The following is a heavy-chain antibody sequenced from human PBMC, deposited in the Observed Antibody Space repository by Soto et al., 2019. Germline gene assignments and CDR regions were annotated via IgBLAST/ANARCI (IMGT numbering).Heavy chain of an antibody. CDR2: ISGSGGST. CDR1: RFTFSSYA. CDR3: AKDGEVLRFFDCLINCYFDY. J-gene: IGHJ4*02. Sequence: GGSLRLSCAASRFTFSSYAMSWVRQAPGKGLEWVSAISGSGGSTYYADSVKGRFTISRDNSKNTLNLQMNSLRAEDTAVYYCAKDGEVLRFFDCLINCYFDYWARGTLVTVSS. V-gene: IGHV3-23*01. D-gene: IGHD3-9*01.